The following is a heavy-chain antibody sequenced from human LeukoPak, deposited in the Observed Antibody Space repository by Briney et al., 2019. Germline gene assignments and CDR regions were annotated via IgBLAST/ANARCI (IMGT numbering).Heavy chain of an antibody. J-gene: IGHJ4*02. Sequence: PGGSLRLSCAASGFTFSSYAMHWVRQAPGKGLEWVAVISYDGSNKYYADSVKGRFTISRDNSKNTLYLQMNSLRAEDTAVYYCARDRPGAVPHHFDYWGQGTLVTVSS. CDR2: ISYDGSNK. D-gene: IGHD2-8*02. CDR1: GFTFSSYA. V-gene: IGHV3-30*04. CDR3: ARDRPGAVPHHFDY.